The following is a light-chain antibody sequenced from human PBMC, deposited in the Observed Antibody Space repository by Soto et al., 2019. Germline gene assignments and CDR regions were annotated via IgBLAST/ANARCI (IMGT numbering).Light chain of an antibody. J-gene: IGKJ1*01. Sequence: DIQMTQSPSFLSASVGDTVTITCRATESISKWLAWYQEKPGNPPRPLIYDASTLESGVPSRFSGSGSGTALTLTISSLQADDFAIYYCQQYNSYSWTFGQGTKVEMK. CDR3: QQYNSYSWT. V-gene: IGKV1-5*01. CDR1: ESISKW. CDR2: DAS.